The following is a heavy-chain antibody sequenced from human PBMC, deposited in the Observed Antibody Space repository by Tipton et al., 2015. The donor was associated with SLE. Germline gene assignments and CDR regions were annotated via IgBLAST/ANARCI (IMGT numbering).Heavy chain of an antibody. CDR1: GFTFSSYA. Sequence: RSLRLSCAASGFTFSSYAMHWVRQAPGKGLEWVAVISYDGSNKYYADSVKGRFTISRDNSKNTLYLQMNSLRAEDTAVYYCARDEDPQSIRLDYWGQGTLVTVSS. D-gene: IGHD3-3*02. V-gene: IGHV3-30*04. J-gene: IGHJ4*02. CDR3: ARDEDPQSIRLDY. CDR2: ISYDGSNK.